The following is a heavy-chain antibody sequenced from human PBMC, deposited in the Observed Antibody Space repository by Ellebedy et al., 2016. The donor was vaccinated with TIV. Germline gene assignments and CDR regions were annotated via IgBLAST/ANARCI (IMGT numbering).Heavy chain of an antibody. J-gene: IGHJ4*02. V-gene: IGHV1-46*01. CDR3: ACPGGSYHHLDY. CDR1: GYTFTSYY. CDR2: INPSGGST. D-gene: IGHD1-26*01. Sequence: AASVKVSCKASGYTFTSYYMHWVRQAPGQGLEWMGIINPSGGSTSYAQKFQGRVTMTRDTSTSTVYMELSSLRSEDTAVYYCACPGGSYHHLDYWGQGTLVTVSS.